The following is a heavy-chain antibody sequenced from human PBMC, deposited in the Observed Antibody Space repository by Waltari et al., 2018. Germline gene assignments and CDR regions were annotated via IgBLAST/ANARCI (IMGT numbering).Heavy chain of an antibody. D-gene: IGHD2-15*01. Sequence: QVQLQESGPGLVKPSQTLSLTCAVPGGPIPSDKYYWAWIRQPAGKAVEWIGRIHSSGSTDFNPSLKSRVTIPFDTSKNQFSLKLTSVTAADAAVYYCAREGDIGVNRGTYGLDVWGQGTTVTVSS. V-gene: IGHV4-61*02. CDR1: GGPIPSDKYY. CDR2: IHSSGST. CDR3: AREGDIGVNRGTYGLDV. J-gene: IGHJ6*02.